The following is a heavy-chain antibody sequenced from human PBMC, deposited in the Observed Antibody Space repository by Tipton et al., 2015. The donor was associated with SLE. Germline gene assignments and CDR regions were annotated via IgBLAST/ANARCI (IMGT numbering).Heavy chain of an antibody. V-gene: IGHV4-59*11. CDR2: IDDSGST. D-gene: IGHD1-26*01. Sequence: TLSLTCTVSGGSISSHYWSWIRQPPGKGLEWIGYIDDSGSTYYNSSLESRVTISVDTSKNHFSLKLNSVTAADTAVYYCARDWEGRWELHLGIWVYWGQGTLVTVSS. CDR3: ARDWEGRWELHLGIWVY. CDR1: GGSISSHY. J-gene: IGHJ4*02.